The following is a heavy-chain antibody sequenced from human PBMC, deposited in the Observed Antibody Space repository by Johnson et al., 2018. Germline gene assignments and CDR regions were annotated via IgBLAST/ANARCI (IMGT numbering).Heavy chain of an antibody. CDR2: INPSGGST. Sequence: VQLLESGAEVKKPGASVKVSCKASGYTFTSYYMHWVRQAPGQGLEWMGIINPSGGSTSYAQKFQDRVTMTRDTSTSTVYMELSSLRSEDTAGDYCAREGLARGVFDIWGQGTMVTVSS. V-gene: IGHV1-46*01. CDR1: GYTFTSYY. D-gene: IGHD3-10*01. J-gene: IGHJ3*02. CDR3: AREGLARGVFDI.